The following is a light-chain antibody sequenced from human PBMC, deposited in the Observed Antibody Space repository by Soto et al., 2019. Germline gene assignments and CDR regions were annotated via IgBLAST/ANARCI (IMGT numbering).Light chain of an antibody. CDR1: QSINNW. CDR3: QQYNHY. J-gene: IGKJ3*01. Sequence: DLQMTQSPSTLSASVGDRVTITCRASQSINNWLAWYQQKPGKAPKLLIYDASSLKSGVPSRFSGSGSGTEFTPTINSLQPDDFATYYCQQYNHYFGPGTKVDLK. CDR2: DAS. V-gene: IGKV1-5*01.